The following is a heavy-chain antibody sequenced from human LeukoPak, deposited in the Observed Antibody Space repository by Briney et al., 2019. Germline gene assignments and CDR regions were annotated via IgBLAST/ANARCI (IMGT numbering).Heavy chain of an antibody. V-gene: IGHV4-34*01. Sequence: SETLSLTCAVYGGSFSGYYWSWIRQPPGKGLEWIREINHSGSTNYNPSLKSRVTISVDTSKNQFSLKLSSVTAADTAVYYCARDGSGSYYPFDYWGQGTLVTVSS. CDR1: GGSFSGYY. CDR2: INHSGST. J-gene: IGHJ4*02. CDR3: ARDGSGSYYPFDY. D-gene: IGHD3-10*01.